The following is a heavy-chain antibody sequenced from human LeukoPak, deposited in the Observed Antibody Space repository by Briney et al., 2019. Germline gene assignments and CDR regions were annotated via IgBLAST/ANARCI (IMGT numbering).Heavy chain of an antibody. CDR3: ARFNGYVWGSYRYYFDY. Sequence: SETLSLTCAVYGGSFSGYYWSWIRQPPGKGLEWIGEINHSGSTNYNPSLKSRVTISVDTSKKQFSLKLSSVTAADTAVYYCARFNGYVWGSYRYYFDYWGQGTLVTVSS. CDR2: INHSGST. V-gene: IGHV4-34*01. J-gene: IGHJ4*02. D-gene: IGHD3-16*02. CDR1: GGSFSGYY.